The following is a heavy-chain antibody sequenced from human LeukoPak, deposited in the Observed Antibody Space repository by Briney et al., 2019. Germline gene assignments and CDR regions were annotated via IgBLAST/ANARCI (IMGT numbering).Heavy chain of an antibody. J-gene: IGHJ4*02. V-gene: IGHV1-69*13. Sequence: ASVKVSCKASGDTFSSYAISWVRQAPGQGLEWMGGIIPIFGTANYAQKFQGRVTITADESTSTAYMELGSLRSEDTAVYYCARGGITMVRGVITPYYFDSWGQGTLVTVSS. D-gene: IGHD3-10*01. CDR3: ARGGITMVRGVITPYYFDS. CDR2: IIPIFGTA. CDR1: GDTFSSYA.